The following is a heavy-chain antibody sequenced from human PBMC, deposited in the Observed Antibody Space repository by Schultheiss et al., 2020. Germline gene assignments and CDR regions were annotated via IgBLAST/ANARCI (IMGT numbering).Heavy chain of an antibody. D-gene: IGHD6-19*01. Sequence: GGSLRLSCAASGFTFSSYWMHWVRQAPGKGLVWVSRINSDGSSTGYADSVKGRFTISRDNAKNTLYLQMNSLRAEDTAVYYCASAVSIAVAGNYYYGMDVWGQGTTVTVSS. CDR3: ASAVSIAVAGNYYYGMDV. V-gene: IGHV3-74*01. CDR2: INSDGSST. CDR1: GFTFSSYW. J-gene: IGHJ6*02.